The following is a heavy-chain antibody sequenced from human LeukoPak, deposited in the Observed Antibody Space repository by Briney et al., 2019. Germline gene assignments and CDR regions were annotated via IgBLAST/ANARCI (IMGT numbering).Heavy chain of an antibody. CDR3: ARLPYYDILTGYFNGEWFDP. Sequence: SETLSLTCTVSGGSVSSGSYYWSWIRQPPGKGLEWIGYIYYSGSTNYNPSLKSRVTISVATSKNQFSLKLSSVTAADTAVYYCARLPYYDILTGYFNGEWFDPWGQGTLVTVSS. CDR1: GGSVSSGSYY. CDR2: IYYSGST. D-gene: IGHD3-9*01. J-gene: IGHJ5*02. V-gene: IGHV4-61*01.